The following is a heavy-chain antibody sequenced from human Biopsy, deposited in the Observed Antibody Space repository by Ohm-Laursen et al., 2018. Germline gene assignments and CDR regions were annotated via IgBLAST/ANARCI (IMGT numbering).Heavy chain of an antibody. V-gene: IGHV4-59*12. J-gene: IGHJ5*02. CDR3: ARGDYFDSNGYFWFDP. CDR1: GGSISSYY. Sequence: TLSLTCTVSGGSISSYYWSWIRQPPGKGLEWIGYIYYTGSTNYNPSLKSRVTISVDTSMNHLSLKLNSVTAADTAVYYCARGDYFDSNGYFWFDPWGQGTLVTVSS. D-gene: IGHD3-22*01. CDR2: IYYTGST.